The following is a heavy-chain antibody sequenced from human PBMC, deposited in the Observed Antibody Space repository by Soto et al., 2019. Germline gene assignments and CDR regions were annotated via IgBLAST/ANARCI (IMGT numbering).Heavy chain of an antibody. CDR2: INAGNGNT. V-gene: IGHV1-3*01. CDR3: DRYFYYSSGYPTHLDF. CDR1: GYTFTSYA. Sequence: ASVKVSGKASGYTFTSYAMHWVRQAPGQRLEWMGWINAGNGNTKYSQKFQGRVTITRDTSASTAYMELSSLRSEDTAVYYCDRYFYYSSGYPTHLDFWGQRNPVTVSS. D-gene: IGHD3-22*01. J-gene: IGHJ4*02.